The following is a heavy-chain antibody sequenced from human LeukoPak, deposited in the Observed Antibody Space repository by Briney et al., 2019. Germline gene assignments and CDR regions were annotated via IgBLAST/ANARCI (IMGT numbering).Heavy chain of an antibody. V-gene: IGHV1-46*01. D-gene: IGHD5-18*01. Sequence: ASVKVSCKASGYIFSDFFLNWVRQAPGQGLEWMGIINPNSGSTDYPQKFQGRLTMTGDMSTSTFYMELSSLTSEDTAIYYCARGGRQLWQSYFDDWGQGTLVTVSS. CDR2: INPNSGST. CDR3: ARGGRQLWQSYFDD. J-gene: IGHJ4*03. CDR1: GYIFSDFF.